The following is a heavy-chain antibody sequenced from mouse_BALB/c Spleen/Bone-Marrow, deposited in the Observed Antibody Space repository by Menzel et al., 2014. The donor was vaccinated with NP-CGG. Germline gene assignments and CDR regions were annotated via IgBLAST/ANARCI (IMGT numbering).Heavy chain of an antibody. D-gene: IGHD2-14*01. CDR1: GFTFSDYY. CDR3: ARDGDYRYAWFAY. CDR2: ISDAGSYT. J-gene: IGHJ3*01. V-gene: IGHV5-4*02. Sequence: EVKLMESGGGLVKPGGSLKLSCAASGFTFSDYYMYWVRQTPEKRLEWVATISDAGSYTYYPDSVKGRFTISRDNAKNNLYLQMISLKSEDTAMYYCARDGDYRYAWFAYWGQGTLVTVPT.